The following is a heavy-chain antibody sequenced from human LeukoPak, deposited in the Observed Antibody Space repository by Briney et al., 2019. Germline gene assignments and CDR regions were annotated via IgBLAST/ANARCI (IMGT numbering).Heavy chain of an antibody. CDR3: ARLGYCSSTSCYPGAFDI. Sequence: SETLSLTCTVSGGSISSGSYYWSWIRQPAGKGLEWIGRIYTSGSTNYNPSLKSRVTISVDTSKNQFSLKLSSVTAADTAVYYCARLGYCSSTSCYPGAFDIWGQGTMVTVSS. D-gene: IGHD2-2*01. J-gene: IGHJ3*02. CDR2: IYTSGST. V-gene: IGHV4-61*02. CDR1: GGSISSGSYY.